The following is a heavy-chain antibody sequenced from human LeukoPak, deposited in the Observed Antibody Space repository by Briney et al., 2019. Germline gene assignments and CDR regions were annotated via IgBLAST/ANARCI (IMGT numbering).Heavy chain of an antibody. Sequence: SETLSLTCTVSGGSISSSSYYWGWIRQPPGKGLEWIGTIYYSGSTYYNPSLKSRVTISVDTSKNQFSLKLSSVTAADTAVYYCARGGFGVVILNWFDPWGQGTLVTVSS. D-gene: IGHD3-3*01. V-gene: IGHV4-39*07. J-gene: IGHJ5*02. CDR3: ARGGFGVVILNWFDP. CDR2: IYYSGST. CDR1: GGSISSSSYY.